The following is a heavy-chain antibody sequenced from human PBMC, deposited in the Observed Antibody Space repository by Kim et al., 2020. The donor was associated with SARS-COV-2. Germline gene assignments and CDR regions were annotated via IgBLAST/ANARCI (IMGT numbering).Heavy chain of an antibody. CDR2: ISGSDSNT. J-gene: IGHJ6*02. CDR1: GFILSSYA. Sequence: GGSLRLSCAASGFILSSYAMSWVRQAPGKGLEWVSVISGSDSNTYYADSVKGRFTISRDNSKNTLYLQMNSLRAEDTAVYYCAKGLRYFDWSSRAPYYYYGMDVWGQGTTVTVSS. V-gene: IGHV3-23*01. CDR3: AKGLRYFDWSSRAPYYYYGMDV. D-gene: IGHD3-9*01.